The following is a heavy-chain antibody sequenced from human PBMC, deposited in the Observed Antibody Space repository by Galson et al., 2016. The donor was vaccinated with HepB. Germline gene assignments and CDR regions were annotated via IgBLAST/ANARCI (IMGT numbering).Heavy chain of an antibody. V-gene: IGHV3-74*01. CDR1: ELSIISSA. CDR3: GRTIIPSSPAFDI. D-gene: IGHD2-2*01. J-gene: IGHJ3*02. Sequence: SLRLSCAVSELSIISSAMRWVRQAPGKGLVWVSRISTDGSITTYADSVKGRFTISRDNAKNTLYLQMNSLRAEDTAVYYCGRTIIPSSPAFDIWGPGTMVTVSS. CDR2: ISTDGSIT.